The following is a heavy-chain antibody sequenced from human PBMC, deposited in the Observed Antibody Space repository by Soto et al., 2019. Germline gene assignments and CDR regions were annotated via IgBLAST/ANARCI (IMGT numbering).Heavy chain of an antibody. V-gene: IGHV3-30-3*01. CDR1: GFTFSSYA. CDR2: ISYDGSNK. CDR3: AKDRRDYYGSGSSDWNDP. J-gene: IGHJ5*02. Sequence: GGSLRLSCAASGFTFSSYAMHWVRQAPGKGLEWVAVISYDGSNKYYADSVKGRFTISRDNSKNTLYLQMNSLRAEDTAVYYCAKDRRDYYGSGSSDWNDPWGQGT. D-gene: IGHD3-10*01.